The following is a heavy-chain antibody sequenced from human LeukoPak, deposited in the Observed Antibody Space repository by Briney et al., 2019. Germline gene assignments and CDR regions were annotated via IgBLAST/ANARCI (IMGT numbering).Heavy chain of an antibody. V-gene: IGHV3-48*02. CDR1: GFPFSSYR. D-gene: IGHD1-26*01. CDR2: ISSSSSTI. Sequence: GGSLTLSCAASGFPFSSYRMTWLRPAPGQGLEWVSYISSSSSTIYYADSVKGRFTISRDNAKNSLYLQMNSLRDEDTAVYYCARSSYFDYWGQGTLVTVSS. J-gene: IGHJ4*02. CDR3: ARSSYFDY.